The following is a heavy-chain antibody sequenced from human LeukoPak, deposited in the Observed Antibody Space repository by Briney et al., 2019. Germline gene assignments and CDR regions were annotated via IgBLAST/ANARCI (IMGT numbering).Heavy chain of an antibody. CDR1: GFTFSDYY. D-gene: IGHD3-3*01. CDR2: ISSSGSTI. Sequence: GGCLRLSRAASGFTFSDYYMSWIRQAPGKGLEWVSYISSSGSTIYYAESVKGRFTISRDSAKNSLYLQMNSLRAEDTAVYYCASRPAIWSGYYHPRGQGTQVTVSS. J-gene: IGHJ5*02. V-gene: IGHV3-11*04. CDR3: ASRPAIWSGYYHP.